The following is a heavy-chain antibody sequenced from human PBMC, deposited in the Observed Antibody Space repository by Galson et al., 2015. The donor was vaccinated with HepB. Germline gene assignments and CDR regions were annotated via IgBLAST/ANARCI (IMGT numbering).Heavy chain of an antibody. CDR2: VYYSGNT. J-gene: IGHJ5*02. CDR3: AREWGRGVTPLDRYNWFDP. D-gene: IGHD3-10*01. V-gene: IGHV4-59*01. Sequence: ETLSLTCSVSGDSISGYYWSWIRQSPGMGLEWIGYVYYSGNTKYNPSLKSRVTFSVDTSKNQFSLRLISVTAADTAVYYCAREWGRGVTPLDRYNWFDPWGQGTLVTVSS. CDR1: GDSISGYY.